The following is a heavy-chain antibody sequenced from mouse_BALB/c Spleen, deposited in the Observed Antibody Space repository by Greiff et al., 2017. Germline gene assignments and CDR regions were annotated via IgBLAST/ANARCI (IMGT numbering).Heavy chain of an antibody. J-gene: IGHJ3*01. CDR3: ARAAYRFAY. CDR1: GYTFSSYW. Sequence: QVQLQQSGAELMKPGASVKISCKATGYTFSSYWIEWVKQRPGHGLEWIGEILPGSGSTNYNEKFKGKATFTADTSSNTAYMQLSSLTSEDSAVYYCARAAYRFAYWGQGTLVTVSA. V-gene: IGHV1-9*01. CDR2: ILPGSGST.